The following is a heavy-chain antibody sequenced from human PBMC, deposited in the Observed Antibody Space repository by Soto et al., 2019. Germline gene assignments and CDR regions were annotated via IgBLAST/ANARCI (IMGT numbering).Heavy chain of an antibody. CDR3: AVDEGRGTYVVGFDY. CDR2: INRESGVT. Sequence: QVQLVQSGAEVKKPGASVKVSCKPSGYTCTAYSMHWVRQAPGQGLEWMGCINRESGVTNYAQKFRGRVTMTRDTYIPTGYMEVSSLRSDDTAVYYCAVDEGRGTYVVGFDYWGQGTLVTVSS. J-gene: IGHJ4*02. V-gene: IGHV1-2*02. CDR1: GYTCTAYS. D-gene: IGHD3-10*01.